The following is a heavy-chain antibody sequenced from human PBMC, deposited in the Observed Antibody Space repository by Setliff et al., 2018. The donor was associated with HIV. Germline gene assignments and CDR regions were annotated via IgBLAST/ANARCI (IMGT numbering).Heavy chain of an antibody. J-gene: IGHJ4*02. CDR2: FDPEDGET. D-gene: IGHD3-16*02. CDR1: GYALTELS. V-gene: IGHV1-24*01. Sequence: ASVKVSCKVSGYALTELSMHWVRQAPGKGLEWMGGFDPEDGETIYAQKFQGRVTMTEDTSTDTAYMELSSLRSEDTAVYYCAIARSKVRLGELSLFDYWGQGTLVTVSS. CDR3: AIARSKVRLGELSLFDY.